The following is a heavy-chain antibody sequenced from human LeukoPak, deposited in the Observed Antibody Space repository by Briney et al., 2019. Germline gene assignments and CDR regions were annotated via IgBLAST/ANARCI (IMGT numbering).Heavy chain of an antibody. V-gene: IGHV3-21*01. CDR3: ARDYYGSGSYYNVIGY. CDR1: GFTFSSYS. Sequence: GGSLRLSCAASGFTFSSYSMNWVRQAPGKGLEWASSISSSSSYIYYADSVKGRFTISRDNAKNSLYLQMNSLRAEDTAVYYCARDYYGSGSYYNVIGYWGQGTLVTVSS. D-gene: IGHD3-10*01. J-gene: IGHJ4*02. CDR2: ISSSSSYI.